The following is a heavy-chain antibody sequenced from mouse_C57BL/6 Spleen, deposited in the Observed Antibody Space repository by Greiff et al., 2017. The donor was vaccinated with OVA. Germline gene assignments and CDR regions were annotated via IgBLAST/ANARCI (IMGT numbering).Heavy chain of an antibody. D-gene: IGHD1-1*01. V-gene: IGHV1-80*01. Sequence: QVQLKESGAELVKPGASVKISCKASGYAFSSYWMNWVKQRPGKGLEWIGQIYPGDGDTNYNGKFKGKATLTADKSSSTAYMQLSSLTSEDSAVYCCARKPYYYGGSHLDCWGQGTTLTVSS. J-gene: IGHJ2*01. CDR2: IYPGDGDT. CDR3: ARKPYYYGGSHLDC. CDR1: GYAFSSYW.